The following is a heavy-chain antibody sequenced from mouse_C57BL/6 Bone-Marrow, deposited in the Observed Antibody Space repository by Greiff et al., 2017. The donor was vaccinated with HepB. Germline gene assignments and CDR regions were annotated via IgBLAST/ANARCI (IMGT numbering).Heavy chain of an antibody. V-gene: IGHV1-55*01. CDR3: ARRGLITTVVYFDY. D-gene: IGHD1-1*01. CDR1: GYTFTSYW. J-gene: IGHJ2*01. CDR2: IYPGSGST. Sequence: QVQLQQPGAELVKPGASVKMSCKASGYTFTSYWITWVKQRPGQGLEWIGDIYPGSGSTNYNEKFKSKATLTVDKSSSTAYMQLSSLTSEDSAVYYCARRGLITTVVYFDYWGQGTTLTVSS.